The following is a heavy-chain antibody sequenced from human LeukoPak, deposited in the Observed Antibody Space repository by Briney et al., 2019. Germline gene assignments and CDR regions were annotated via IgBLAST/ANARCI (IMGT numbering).Heavy chain of an antibody. D-gene: IGHD6-6*01. CDR2: IWYDGSNK. CDR3: ARQGYSSSSGGWFDP. Sequence: PGGSLRLSCAASGFTFSSYGMHWVRQAPGKGLEWVAVIWYDGSNKYYADSAKGRFAISRDNSKNTLYLQMNSLRAEDTAVYYCARQGYSSSSGGWFDPWGQGTLVTVSS. CDR1: GFTFSSYG. J-gene: IGHJ5*02. V-gene: IGHV3-33*01.